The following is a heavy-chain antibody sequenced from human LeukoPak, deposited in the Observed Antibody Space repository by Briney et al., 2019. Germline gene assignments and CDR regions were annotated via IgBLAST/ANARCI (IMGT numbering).Heavy chain of an antibody. CDR1: GGTFSSYA. V-gene: IGHV1-69*13. J-gene: IGHJ6*02. CDR2: IIPIFGTA. D-gene: IGHD3-3*01. Sequence: SVKVSCKASGGTFSSYAISWVRQAPGQGLEWMGGIIPIFGTANYAQKFQGRVTITADESTSTAYMELSSLRSEDTAVYYCAREGFPPKISDFWSGLGPYYYYGMDVWGQGTTVTVSS. CDR3: AREGFPPKISDFWSGLGPYYYYGMDV.